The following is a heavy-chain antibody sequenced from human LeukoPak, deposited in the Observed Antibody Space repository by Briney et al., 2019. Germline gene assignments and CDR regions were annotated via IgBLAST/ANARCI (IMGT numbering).Heavy chain of an antibody. CDR3: ARGRGIVVVPAAMFEDAFDI. D-gene: IGHD2-2*01. Sequence: ASVKVSCKASGGTFSSYAISWVRQAPGQGLEWMGGIIPIFGTANYAQKFQGRVTITADKSTSTAYMELSSLRSEDTAVYYCARGRGIVVVPAAMFEDAFDIWGQGTMVTVSS. V-gene: IGHV1-69*06. CDR2: IIPIFGTA. CDR1: GGTFSSYA. J-gene: IGHJ3*02.